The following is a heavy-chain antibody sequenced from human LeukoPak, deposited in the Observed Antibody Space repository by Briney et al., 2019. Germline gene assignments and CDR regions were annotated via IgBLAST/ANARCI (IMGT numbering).Heavy chain of an antibody. CDR1: GYTFTSYG. D-gene: IGHD2-2*01. V-gene: IGHV1-18*01. Sequence: PGASVKVSCKASGYTFTSYGTSWVRQAPGQGLEWMGWISAYNGNTNYAQKLQGRVTMTTDTSTSTAYMELRSLRSDDTAVYYCARDFGPVPAATFDPWGQGTLVTVSS. J-gene: IGHJ5*02. CDR2: ISAYNGNT. CDR3: ARDFGPVPAATFDP.